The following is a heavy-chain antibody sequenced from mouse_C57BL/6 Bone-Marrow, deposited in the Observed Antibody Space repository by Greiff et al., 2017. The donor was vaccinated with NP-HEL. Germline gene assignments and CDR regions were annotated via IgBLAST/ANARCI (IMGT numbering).Heavy chain of an antibody. Sequence: QVQLQQSGSELRSPGSSVKLSCKDFDSEVFPIAYMSWVRQKPGHGFEWIGGILPSIGRTIYGEKFEDKATLDADTLSNTAYLELNSLTSEDSAIYYCARTYDYDDPSAMDYWGQGTSVTVSS. V-gene: IGHV15-2*01. CDR3: ARTYDYDDPSAMDY. CDR1: DSEVFPIAY. J-gene: IGHJ4*01. CDR2: ILPSIGRT. D-gene: IGHD2-4*01.